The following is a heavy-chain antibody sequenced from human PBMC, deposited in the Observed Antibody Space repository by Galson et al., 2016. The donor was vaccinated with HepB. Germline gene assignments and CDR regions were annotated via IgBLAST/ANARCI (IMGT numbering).Heavy chain of an antibody. V-gene: IGHV4-4*01. CDR1: DGSISSHW. J-gene: IGHJ4*02. CDR2: IFHLGNT. Sequence: ETLSLTCTVSDGSISSHWWSWVRQPPGKGLEWVGEIFHLGNTSYNSSLRSRLTISLDKSKNQFYLNLASVTAADTAVYFCAWTPHNWGQGILVTVAS. CDR3: AWTPHN. D-gene: IGHD3/OR15-3a*01.